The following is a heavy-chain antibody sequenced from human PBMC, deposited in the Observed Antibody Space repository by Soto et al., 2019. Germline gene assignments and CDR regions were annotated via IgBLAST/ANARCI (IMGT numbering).Heavy chain of an antibody. J-gene: IGHJ5*02. CDR3: ARDLGTAIAGPPRRETYGWLDP. CDR1: GGTFTYYG. CDR2: IIPIIGPA. D-gene: IGHD6-13*01. Sequence: QVQLVQSGAEVKRPGSSVKLSCKASGGTFTYYGISWVRQAPGQGLEWMGGIIPIIGPATYAQKFQGRLTITADQSKSTAYMELSSLGSEDTALYYCARDLGTAIAGPPRRETYGWLDPGGQGTLVTVSS. V-gene: IGHV1-69*01.